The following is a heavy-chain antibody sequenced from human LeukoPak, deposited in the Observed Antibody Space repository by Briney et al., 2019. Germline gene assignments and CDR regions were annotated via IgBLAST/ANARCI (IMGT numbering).Heavy chain of an antibody. CDR3: ARGTPSMGEFDP. Sequence: SETLSLTCAVSGGSISSYYWSWIRQPPGKGLEWIGYIYYSGSTNYNPSLKSRVTISVDTSKNQFSLKLSSVTAADTAVYYCARGTPSMGEFDPWGQGTLVTVSS. D-gene: IGHD3-16*01. J-gene: IGHJ5*02. CDR2: IYYSGST. V-gene: IGHV4-59*01. CDR1: GGSISSYY.